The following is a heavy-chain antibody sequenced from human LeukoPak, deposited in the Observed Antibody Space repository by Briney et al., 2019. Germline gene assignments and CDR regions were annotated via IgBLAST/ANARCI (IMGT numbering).Heavy chain of an antibody. J-gene: IGHJ4*02. CDR3: ARGVYGDYDFDY. CDR1: GGTFSSYA. CDR2: IIPILGIA. D-gene: IGHD4-17*01. V-gene: IGHV1-69*04. Sequence: SVKVSCKASGGTFSSYAISWVRQALGQGLEWMGRIIPILGIANYAQKFQGRVTITADKSTSTAYMELSSLRSEDTAVYYCARGVYGDYDFDYWGQGTLVTVSS.